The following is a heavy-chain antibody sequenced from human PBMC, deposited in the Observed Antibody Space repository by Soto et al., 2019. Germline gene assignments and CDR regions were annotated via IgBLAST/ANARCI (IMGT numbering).Heavy chain of an antibody. V-gene: IGHV3-30-3*01. CDR3: ARAQTWWIQLWLPLLDY. D-gene: IGHD5-18*01. CDR2: ISYDGSNK. J-gene: IGHJ4*02. Sequence: QVPLVESGGGVVQPGRSLRLSCAASGFTFSSYAMHWVRQAPGKGLEWVAVISYDGSNKYYADSVKGRFTISRDNSKNTLDLQINSLRAEDTAVYYCARAQTWWIQLWLPLLDYWGQGTLVTVSS. CDR1: GFTFSSYA.